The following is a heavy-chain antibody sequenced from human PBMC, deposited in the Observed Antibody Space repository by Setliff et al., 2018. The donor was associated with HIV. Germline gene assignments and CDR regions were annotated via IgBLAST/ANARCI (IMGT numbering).Heavy chain of an antibody. CDR2: IYPNSGGT. Sequence: GASVKVSCKAPGYTFTAYYMHWVRQAPGQGLEWMGWIYPNSGGTKYAQKFQGRVTMTRDTSISTAYMELSRLRSDDTAVYYCARENSGYRAFDYWGQATLVTV. V-gene: IGHV1-2*02. D-gene: IGHD3-22*01. J-gene: IGHJ4*02. CDR1: GYTFTAYY. CDR3: ARENSGYRAFDY.